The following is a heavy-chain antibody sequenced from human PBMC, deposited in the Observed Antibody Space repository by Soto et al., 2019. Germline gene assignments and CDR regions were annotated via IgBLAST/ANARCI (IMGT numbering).Heavy chain of an antibody. CDR3: ARGSAAKRYFDL. J-gene: IGHJ2*01. CDR1: GAPISGGDYH. Sequence: QVQLQESGPGLVKPSQILSLMCTVSGAPISGGDYHWSWIRQPPGKGLEWIGYIFPSGATHYNWSFACRITMSVATSTRHSSLKLTSVTAADTAVYLCARGSAAKRYFDLWGRGTIVNVSS. CDR2: IFPSGAT. D-gene: IGHD6-25*01. V-gene: IGHV4-30-4*01.